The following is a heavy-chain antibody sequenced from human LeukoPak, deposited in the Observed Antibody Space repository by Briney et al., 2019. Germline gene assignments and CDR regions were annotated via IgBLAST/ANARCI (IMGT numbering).Heavy chain of an antibody. D-gene: IGHD6-13*01. Sequence: ASVTVSCTASGYTFTSYGISWVRQAPGQGLEWMGWISAYNGNTNYAQKLQGRVTMTTDTSTSTAYMELRSLRSDDTAVYYCAREGYSSSFRLYYYYGMDVWGQGTTVTVSS. V-gene: IGHV1-18*01. CDR1: GYTFTSYG. J-gene: IGHJ6*02. CDR2: ISAYNGNT. CDR3: AREGYSSSFRLYYYYGMDV.